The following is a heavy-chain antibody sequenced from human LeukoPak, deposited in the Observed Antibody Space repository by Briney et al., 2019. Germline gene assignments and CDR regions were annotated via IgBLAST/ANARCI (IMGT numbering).Heavy chain of an antibody. V-gene: IGHV4-34*01. CDR3: ARDSASMVRGASYNWFDP. J-gene: IGHJ5*02. CDR1: GGSFSGYY. CDR2: INHSGST. Sequence: PSETLSLTCAVYGGSFSGYYWSWIRQPPGKGLEWIGEINHSGSTNYNPSLKSRVTMSVDTSKNQSSLKLSSVTAADTAVYYCARDSASMVRGASYNWFDPWGQGTLVTVSS. D-gene: IGHD3-10*01.